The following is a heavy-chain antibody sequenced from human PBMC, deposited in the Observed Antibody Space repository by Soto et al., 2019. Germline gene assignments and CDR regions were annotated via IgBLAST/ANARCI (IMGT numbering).Heavy chain of an antibody. J-gene: IGHJ3*02. D-gene: IGHD3-10*01. CDR2: IYYSGST. CDR1: GGSISSYY. CDR3: ARHYNGQKRWSDFLGVAFDI. Sequence: PSETLSLTCTVSGGSISSYYWSWIRQPPGKGLEWIGYIYYSGSTNYNPSLKSRVTISVDTSKNQFSLKLSSLTAADTAVYYCARHYNGQKRWSDFLGVAFDIWGQGTMVTVSS. V-gene: IGHV4-59*08.